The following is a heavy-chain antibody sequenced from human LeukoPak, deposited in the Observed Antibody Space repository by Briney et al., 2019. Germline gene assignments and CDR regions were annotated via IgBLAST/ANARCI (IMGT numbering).Heavy chain of an antibody. CDR2: INPNSGGA. J-gene: IGHJ4*02. V-gene: IGHV1-2*02. D-gene: IGHD6-6*01. CDR1: GYTFTGYY. Sequence: GASVKVSCKASGYTFTGYYMHWVRQAPGQGLEWMGWINPNSGGAHYAQKFQGRVTLTRDTSISTAYMELSRLRSDDTAVYYCARGVVEYSSSLDFFDYWGQGTLVTVSS. CDR3: ARGVVEYSSSLDFFDY.